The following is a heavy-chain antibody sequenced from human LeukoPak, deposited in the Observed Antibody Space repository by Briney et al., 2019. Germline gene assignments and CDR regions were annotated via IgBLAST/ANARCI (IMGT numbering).Heavy chain of an antibody. J-gene: IGHJ6*02. CDR1: GFTFSSYA. CDR3: AKDVTGTTWPHMDV. CDR2: ISGSGGST. D-gene: IGHD1-20*01. V-gene: IGHV3-23*01. Sequence: PGGSLRLSCAASGFTFSSYAMSWVRQAPGKGLEWVSAISGSGGSTYYADSVKGRFTISRDNSKNTLYLQMNSLRAEDTAVYYCAKDVTGTTWPHMDVWGQGTTVTVSS.